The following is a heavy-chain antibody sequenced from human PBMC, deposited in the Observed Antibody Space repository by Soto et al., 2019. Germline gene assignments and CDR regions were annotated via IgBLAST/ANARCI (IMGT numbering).Heavy chain of an antibody. J-gene: IGHJ6*02. Sequence: ESVGGVVQPGRSLRLSCAASGFTFSSYGMHWVRQAPGKGLEWVAVIWYDGSNKYYADSVKGRFTISRDNSKNTLYLQMNSLRAEDTAVYYCARDLEYSSSGDYYYGMDVWGQGTTVTVSS. CDR3: ARDLEYSSSGDYYYGMDV. CDR2: IWYDGSNK. D-gene: IGHD6-6*01. CDR1: GFTFSSYG. V-gene: IGHV3-33*01.